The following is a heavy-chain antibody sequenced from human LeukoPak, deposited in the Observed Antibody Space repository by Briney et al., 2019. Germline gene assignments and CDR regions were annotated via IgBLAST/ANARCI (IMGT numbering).Heavy chain of an antibody. V-gene: IGHV4-38-2*02. CDR3: ARVSSWSTPPDY. CDR2: IYHSGST. CDR1: CYSISSGYY. Sequence: PSETLSITCTVSCYSISSGYYWGWIRQPPGKGLEWIRSIYHSGSTYYNPSLKSRVTISVDTSKNQFSLKLSSVTAADTAVYYCARVSSWSTPPDYWGQGTLVTVSS. J-gene: IGHJ4*02. D-gene: IGHD6-13*01.